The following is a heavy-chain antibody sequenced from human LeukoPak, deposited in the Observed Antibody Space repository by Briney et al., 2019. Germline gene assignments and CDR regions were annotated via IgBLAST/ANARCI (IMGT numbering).Heavy chain of an antibody. CDR1: GGSISSGDYY. Sequence: SETLSLTCTVSGGSISSGDYYWSWIRQPPGKGLEWIGEINHSGSTNYNPSLKSRVTISVDTSKNQFSLKLSSVTAADTAVYYCARGGYDGFDYWGQGTLVTVSS. D-gene: IGHD5-12*01. J-gene: IGHJ4*02. V-gene: IGHV4-39*07. CDR3: ARGGYDGFDY. CDR2: INHSGST.